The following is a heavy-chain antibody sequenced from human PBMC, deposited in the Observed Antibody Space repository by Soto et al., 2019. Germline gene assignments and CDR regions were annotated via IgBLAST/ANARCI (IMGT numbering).Heavy chain of an antibody. CDR3: ARCFPGYRSSPKCDY. CDR2: INPSGGST. J-gene: IGHJ4*02. D-gene: IGHD6-13*01. Sequence: QVQLVQSGAEVKKPGASVKVSCKASGYTFTSYYMHWVRQAPGQGLEWMGIINPSGGSTSYAQKCQGRVTMTRDTSTSTVYMELSSLRSEDTAVYYCARCFPGYRSSPKCDYWGQGTLVTVSS. V-gene: IGHV1-46*01. CDR1: GYTFTSYY.